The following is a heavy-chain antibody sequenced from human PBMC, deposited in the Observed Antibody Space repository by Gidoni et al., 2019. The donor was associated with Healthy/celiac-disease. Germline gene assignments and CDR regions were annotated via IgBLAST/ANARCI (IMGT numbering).Heavy chain of an antibody. Sequence: QVQLVESGGGVVQPGRSLRLSCAASGFTFSRYGMHWVGQAPGKGLGWVAVIWYDGSNKYYAYSVKGRFTISRDNSKNTLYLQMNSLRAEDTAVYYCAREGVAATPLYYYGMDVWGQGTTVTVSS. CDR3: AREGVAATPLYYYGMDV. D-gene: IGHD2-15*01. CDR1: GFTFSRYG. V-gene: IGHV3-33*01. J-gene: IGHJ6*02. CDR2: IWYDGSNK.